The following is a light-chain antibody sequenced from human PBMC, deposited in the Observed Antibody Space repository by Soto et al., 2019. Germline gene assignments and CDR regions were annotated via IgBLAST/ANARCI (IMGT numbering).Light chain of an antibody. V-gene: IGLV1-44*01. CDR2: SNN. Sequence: QSVLTQPASLSAPPGEKVTISCSGRGSNIGRNYVSWYRQFPGTAPQLLIYSNNQRPSGVPDRFSGSKSGTSASLAISGLQSEDEADYYCAAWDDSLNGLVFGGGTKLTVL. CDR3: AAWDDSLNGLV. CDR1: GSNIGRNY. J-gene: IGLJ3*02.